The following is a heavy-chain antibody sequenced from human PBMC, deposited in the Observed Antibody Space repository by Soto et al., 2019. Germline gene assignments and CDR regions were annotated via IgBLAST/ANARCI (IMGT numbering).Heavy chain of an antibody. V-gene: IGHV3-21*01. CDR1: GFTFSSYS. Sequence: GGSLRLSCAASGFTFSSYSMNWVRQAPGKGLEWVSSISSSSSYIYYADSVKGRFTISRDNAKNSLYLQMNSLRAEDTAVYYCARDARGKVTAIPNWFDPWGQGTLVTVSS. D-gene: IGHD2-21*02. J-gene: IGHJ5*02. CDR3: ARDARGKVTAIPNWFDP. CDR2: ISSSSSYI.